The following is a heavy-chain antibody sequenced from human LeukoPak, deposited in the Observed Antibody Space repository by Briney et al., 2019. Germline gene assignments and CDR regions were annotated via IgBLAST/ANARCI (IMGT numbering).Heavy chain of an antibody. CDR1: GFTFSSYS. V-gene: IGHV3-21*01. CDR3: AKDSTVGWADYYYMDV. CDR2: ISSSSSYI. D-gene: IGHD3-3*02. J-gene: IGHJ6*03. Sequence: GGSLRLSCAASGFTFSSYSMNWVRQAPGKGLEWVSSISSSSSYIYYADSVKGRFTISRDNSKNTLYLQMNSLRAEDTAVYYCAKDSTVGWADYYYMDVWGKGTTVTVSS.